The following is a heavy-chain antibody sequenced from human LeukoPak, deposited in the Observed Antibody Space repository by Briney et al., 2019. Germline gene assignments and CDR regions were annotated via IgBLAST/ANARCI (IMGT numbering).Heavy chain of an antibody. CDR1: GGSISSSSYY. Sequence: SETLSLTCTVSGGSISSSSYYWGWIRQPPGKGLEWIGSIYYSGSTYYNPSLKSRVTISVDTSKNQFSLKLSSVTAADTAVYYCARADSSGYYSSFDYWGQGTLVTVSS. V-gene: IGHV4-39*07. D-gene: IGHD3-22*01. CDR3: ARADSSGYYSSFDY. J-gene: IGHJ4*02. CDR2: IYYSGST.